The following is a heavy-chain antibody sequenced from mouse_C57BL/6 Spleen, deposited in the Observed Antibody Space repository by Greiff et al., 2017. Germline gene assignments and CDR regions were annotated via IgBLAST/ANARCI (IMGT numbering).Heavy chain of an antibody. CDR2: IYWDDDK. V-gene: IGHV8-12*01. CDR1: GFSLSTSGMG. J-gene: IGHJ4*01. D-gene: IGHD1-1*01. CDR3: ARSITTVVARAMDY. Sequence: QVTLKECGPGILQSSQTLSLTCSFSGFSLSTSGMGVSWIRQPSGKGLEWLAHIYWDDDKRYNPSLKSRLTISKDTSRNQVFLKITSVDTADTATYYCARSITTVVARAMDYWGQGTSVTVSS.